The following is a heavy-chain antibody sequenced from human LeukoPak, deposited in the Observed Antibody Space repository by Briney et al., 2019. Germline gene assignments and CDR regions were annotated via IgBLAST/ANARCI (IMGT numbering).Heavy chain of an antibody. Sequence: PGGSLRLSCAASGFTFSSFSMNWVSQAPGKGLEWVSYISSSSGTIHYADSVKGRFTISRDNSKNTLFLQMNSLRAGDTAVYYCTRGTVTMVDYWSQGTLVTVSS. J-gene: IGHJ4*02. CDR3: TRGTVTMVDY. CDR1: GFTFSSFS. D-gene: IGHD3-10*01. CDR2: ISSSSGTI. V-gene: IGHV3-48*01.